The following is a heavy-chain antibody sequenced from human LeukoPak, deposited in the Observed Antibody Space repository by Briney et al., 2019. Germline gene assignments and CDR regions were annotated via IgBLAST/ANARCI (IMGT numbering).Heavy chain of an antibody. CDR3: ARGRGRGAFDI. CDR2: IYISGST. J-gene: IGHJ3*02. Sequence: SSETLSLTCTVSGGSISSDSWSWIRQPAGKGLEWIGRIYISGSTNSNPSLRSRVTISVDTSKNQFSLKLSSVTAADTAVYYCARGRGRGAFDIWGQGTMVTVSS. V-gene: IGHV4-4*07. CDR1: GGSISSDS.